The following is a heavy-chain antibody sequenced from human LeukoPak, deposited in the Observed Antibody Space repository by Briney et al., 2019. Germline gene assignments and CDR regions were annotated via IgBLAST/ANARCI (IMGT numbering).Heavy chain of an antibody. V-gene: IGHV4-39*02. J-gene: IGHJ4*02. D-gene: IGHD4-17*01. CDR2: FFYSGRT. CDR1: GGSISSSSHY. Sequence: SETLSLTCTVSGGSISSSSHYWGWIRQTPGKGLEWIGSFFYSGRTDYNPSLKSRVTISVDTSKNQFSLRLSSVTAADSAVYYCARDGAYGDYYFDYWGQGTLVTVSS. CDR3: ARDGAYGDYYFDY.